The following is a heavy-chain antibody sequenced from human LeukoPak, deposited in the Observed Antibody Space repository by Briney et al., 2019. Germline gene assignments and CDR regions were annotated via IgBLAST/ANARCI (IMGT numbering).Heavy chain of an antibody. CDR1: GGFISTYY. D-gene: IGHD3-10*01. Sequence: SETLSLTCTVSGGFISTYYWGWIRQPPGKGLEWIGYVSSSEGTNYNPSLKSRVTILVDSSKNQFSLKLSSVTAADTAVYYCARVRSYYGSVTGKSYYFDYWGQGTLVTISS. CDR3: ARVRSYYGSVTGKSYYFDY. V-gene: IGHV4-59*01. CDR2: VSSSEGT. J-gene: IGHJ4*02.